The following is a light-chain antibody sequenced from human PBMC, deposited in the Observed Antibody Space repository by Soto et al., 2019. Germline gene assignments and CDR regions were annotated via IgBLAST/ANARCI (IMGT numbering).Light chain of an antibody. V-gene: IGKV1-39*01. J-gene: IGKJ1*01. CDR2: DAS. Sequence: DIQMTQSPSSLSASVGDRVTITFRASESISGFLNWYQVKPGKSPKVLIYDASTLQTGVPSRFSGSGSGTEFTLAISSLQPEDSATYYCLQDINYPWTFGQGTKVDIK. CDR3: LQDINYPWT. CDR1: ESISGF.